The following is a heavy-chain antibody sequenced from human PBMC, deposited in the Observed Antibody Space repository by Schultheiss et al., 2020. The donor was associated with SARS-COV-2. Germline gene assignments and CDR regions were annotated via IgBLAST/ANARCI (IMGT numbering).Heavy chain of an antibody. CDR2: ISSNGGDT. Sequence: GGSLRLSCSASGFTFSIYPMHWVRQAPGNGLEYVSAISSNGGDTYYGDSVKGRFTISRDNSKNTLYLQMNSLRAEDTAVYYCARDRRQLGHALDYWGQGTLVTVSS. V-gene: IGHV3-64*04. D-gene: IGHD6-6*01. J-gene: IGHJ4*02. CDR3: ARDRRQLGHALDY. CDR1: GFTFSIYP.